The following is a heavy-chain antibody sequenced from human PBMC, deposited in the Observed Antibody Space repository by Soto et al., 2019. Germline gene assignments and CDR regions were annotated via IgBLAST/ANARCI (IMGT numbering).Heavy chain of an antibody. D-gene: IGHD5-18*01. CDR1: GFTLTNVW. V-gene: IGHV3-15*07. CDR2: IKSKTDGGTT. CDR3: SHGYGQYFDS. J-gene: IGHJ4*02. Sequence: EVQLVESGGGLVKPGGSLRLSCAVSGFTLTNVWMNWVRQAPGKGREWVGRIKSKTDGGTTDYAAPVKGRFTISRDDSKNTLHLQMNSLKTEDTAVYYCSHGYGQYFDSWGQGTLVTVSS.